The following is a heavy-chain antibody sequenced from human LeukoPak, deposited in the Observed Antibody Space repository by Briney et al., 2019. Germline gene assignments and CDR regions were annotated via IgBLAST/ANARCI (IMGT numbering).Heavy chain of an antibody. J-gene: IGHJ4*02. CDR2: ISSDGTTT. CDR1: GFTFSNYW. Sequence: PGGSLRLSCAASGFTFSNYWMHWVRQAPGKGLVWVSRISSDGTTTNYADSVKGRFTISRDNAKNTLYLQMNSLGAEDTAIYFCVCIPVGFWGQGPLATVSS. CDR3: VCIPVGF. D-gene: IGHD2-8*02. V-gene: IGHV3-74*01.